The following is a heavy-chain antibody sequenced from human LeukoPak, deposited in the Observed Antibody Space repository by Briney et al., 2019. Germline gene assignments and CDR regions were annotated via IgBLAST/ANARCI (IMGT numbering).Heavy chain of an antibody. Sequence: GGSLRLSCAASGFTFDDYGMSWVRQAPGKGLEWVSGINWNGGSTGYADSVKGRFTISRDNAKNSLYLQMNSPRAEDTALYYCAKNRYSGSYGVADYWGQGTLVTVSS. V-gene: IGHV3-20*04. CDR1: GFTFDDYG. CDR2: INWNGGST. CDR3: AKNRYSGSYGVADY. D-gene: IGHD1-26*01. J-gene: IGHJ4*02.